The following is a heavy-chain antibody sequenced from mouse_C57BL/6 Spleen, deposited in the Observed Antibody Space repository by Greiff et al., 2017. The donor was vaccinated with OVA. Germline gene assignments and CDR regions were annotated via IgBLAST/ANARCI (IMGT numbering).Heavy chain of an antibody. D-gene: IGHD2-2*01. CDR1: GYTFTSYW. J-gene: IGHJ2*01. CDR2: IYPGSGST. CDR3: ARETYGYNYFDY. V-gene: IGHV1-55*01. Sequence: QVQLQQPGAELVKPGASVKMSCKASGYTFTSYWITWVKQRPGQGLEWIGDIYPGSGSTNYNEKFKSKATLTVDTSSSTAYMQLSSLTSEDSAVYYCARETYGYNYFDYWGQGTTLTGSS.